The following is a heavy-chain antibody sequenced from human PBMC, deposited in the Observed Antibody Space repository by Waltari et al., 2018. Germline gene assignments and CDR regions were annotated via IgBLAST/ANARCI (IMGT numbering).Heavy chain of an antibody. J-gene: IGHJ3*02. V-gene: IGHV4-59*01. CDR1: GGPISSYY. CDR2: IYYSGST. CDR3: ARDGGAFDI. D-gene: IGHD3-16*01. Sequence: QVQLQASGPALVKPSETLSLTCTVSGGPISSYYWSWIRQPPGKGLEWIWYIYYSGSTNYNPSLKSRVTISVDTSKNQFSLKLSSVTAADTAVYYCARDGGAFDIWGQGTMVTVSS.